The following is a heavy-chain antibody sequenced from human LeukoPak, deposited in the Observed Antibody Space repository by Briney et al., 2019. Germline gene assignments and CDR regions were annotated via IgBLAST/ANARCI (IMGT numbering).Heavy chain of an antibody. CDR3: ARSGILWFGELLSYNWFDP. J-gene: IGHJ5*02. V-gene: IGHV4-59*01. CDR2: IYYSGST. Sequence: SETLSLACTVSGGSISGYYWSWIRQPPGKGLEWIGYIYYSGSTNYNPSLKSRVTISVDTSKNQFSLKLSSVTAADTAVYYCARSGILWFGELLSYNWFDPWRQGTLVTVSS. D-gene: IGHD3-10*01. CDR1: GGSISGYY.